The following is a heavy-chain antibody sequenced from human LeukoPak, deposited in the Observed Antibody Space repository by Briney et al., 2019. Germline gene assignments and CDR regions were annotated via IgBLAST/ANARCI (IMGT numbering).Heavy chain of an antibody. D-gene: IGHD4-17*01. J-gene: IGHJ4*02. CDR2: LSWNRGSI. Sequence: GGSLRLSCAASGFTFDDYAMHWVRQASGKGLEWASGLSWNRGSIGYADSVKGRFTISRDNAKNSLYLQMNSLRAEDTALYYCAKDKGPYGDYYFDYWGQGTLVTVSS. CDR1: GFTFDDYA. V-gene: IGHV3-9*01. CDR3: AKDKGPYGDYYFDY.